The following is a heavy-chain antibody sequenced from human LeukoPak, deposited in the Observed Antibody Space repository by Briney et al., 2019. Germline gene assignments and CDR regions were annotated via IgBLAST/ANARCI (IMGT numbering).Heavy chain of an antibody. J-gene: IGHJ4*02. CDR3: AKDHDDSCSGGSCYCIDY. D-gene: IGHD2-15*01. Sequence: GGSLRLSCAASGLTFSSYAMSWVRQAPGKGLEWVSGISDSGDRTYYADSVKGWFTISRDNSKNTLYLQMNSLRAEDTAVYYCAKDHDDSCSGGSCYCIDYWGQGALVTVSS. CDR2: ISDSGDRT. CDR1: GLTFSSYA. V-gene: IGHV3-23*01.